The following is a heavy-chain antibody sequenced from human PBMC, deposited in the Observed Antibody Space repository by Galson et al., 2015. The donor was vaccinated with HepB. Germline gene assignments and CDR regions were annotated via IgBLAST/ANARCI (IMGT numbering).Heavy chain of an antibody. V-gene: IGHV4-39*07. CDR2: IYYSGST. CDR1: GGSISSSSYY. J-gene: IGHJ4*02. CDR3: ARERTGREAAAVEWVFDC. Sequence: TLSLTCTVSGGSISSSSYYWGWIRQPPGKGLEWIGSIYYSGSTYCNPSLKSRVTISVDTSKNQFSLKLSSVTAADTAVYYCARERTGREAAAVEWVFDCWGQGTLVTVSS. D-gene: IGHD6-13*01.